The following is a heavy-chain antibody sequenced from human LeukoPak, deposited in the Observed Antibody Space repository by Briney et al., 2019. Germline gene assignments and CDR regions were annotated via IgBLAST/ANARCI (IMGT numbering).Heavy chain of an antibody. J-gene: IGHJ4*02. CDR1: GFTFSSYS. CDR3: ARDGYQAAGRNFDY. Sequence: GGFLRLSCAASGFTFSSYSMNWVRQAPGKGLEWVSSISSSSSYIYYADSVKGRFTISRDNAKNSLYLQMNSLRAEDTAVYYCARDGYQAAGRNFDYWGQGTLVTVSS. CDR2: ISSSSSYI. D-gene: IGHD6-13*01. V-gene: IGHV3-21*01.